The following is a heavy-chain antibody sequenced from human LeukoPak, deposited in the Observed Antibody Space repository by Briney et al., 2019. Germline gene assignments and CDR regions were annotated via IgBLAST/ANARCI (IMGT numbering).Heavy chain of an antibody. Sequence: GGSLRLSCAASGFTFSSYAMSWVRQAPGKGLEWVSVISGSDGSTYYADSVKGRFTISRDNSKNTLHLQMNSLRAEDTAVFYCAKPRGEEWLVGLYDAFDIWGQGTMVTVSS. J-gene: IGHJ3*02. CDR1: GFTFSSYA. CDR3: AKPRGEEWLVGLYDAFDI. V-gene: IGHV3-23*01. CDR2: ISGSDGST. D-gene: IGHD6-19*01.